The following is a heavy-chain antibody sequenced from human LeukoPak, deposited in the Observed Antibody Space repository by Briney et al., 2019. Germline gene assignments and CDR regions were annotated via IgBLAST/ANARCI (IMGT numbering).Heavy chain of an antibody. J-gene: IGHJ6*02. D-gene: IGHD6-13*01. CDR2: IYYSGST. CDR1: GDSISSSY. V-gene: IGHV4-59*08. Sequence: SETLSLTCTVSGDSISSSYWSWIRQPPGKGLEWIGHIYYSGSTNYNPSLKSRVTISVDTSKNQFSLNLSSVTAADTAVYFCARSAAGISYGMDVWGQGTTVTVSS. CDR3: ARSAAGISYGMDV.